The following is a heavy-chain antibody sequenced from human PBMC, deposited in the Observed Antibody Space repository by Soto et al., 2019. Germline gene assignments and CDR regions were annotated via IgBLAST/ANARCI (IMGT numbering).Heavy chain of an antibody. CDR1: GFSFSNYN. CDR3: ARSNYAYDY. V-gene: IGHV3-48*02. Sequence: EVQLVESGGGLVQPGGSLRLSCVASGFSFSNYNMNWVRQAPGKGLEWVSYITDSSDTVHYADSVRGRFTISRDNAESSLYLQMNSLRDEDTAVYFCARSNYAYDYWGQGTLVSVSS. J-gene: IGHJ4*02. CDR2: ITDSSDTV. D-gene: IGHD1-7*01.